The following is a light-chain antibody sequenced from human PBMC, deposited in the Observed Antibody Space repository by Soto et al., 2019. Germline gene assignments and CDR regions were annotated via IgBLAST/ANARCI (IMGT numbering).Light chain of an antibody. CDR3: AAWDDSLNAVV. V-gene: IGLV1-44*01. CDR2: SNN. CDR1: SSNIGSNT. Sequence: QSVLTQPPSASGTPGQRVTISCSGGSSNIGSNTVNWYRQLPGTAPNLLIYSNNQRPSGVPDRFSGSKSGTSASLAISGLQSEDEADYYCAAWDDSLNAVVFGAGTKLTVL. J-gene: IGLJ2*01.